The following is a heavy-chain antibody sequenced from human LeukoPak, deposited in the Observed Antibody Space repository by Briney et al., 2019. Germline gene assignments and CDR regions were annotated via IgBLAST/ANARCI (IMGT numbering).Heavy chain of an antibody. CDR1: GGSISSYY. V-gene: IGHV4-59*08. J-gene: IGHJ4*02. CDR3: ARHEGYSGYDRFDY. CDR2: IYYSGST. Sequence: SETLSLTCTVSGGSISSYYWSWIRQPPGKGLEWIGYIYYSGSTNYNPSPKSRVTISVDTSKNQFSLKLSSVTAADTAVYYCARHEGYSGYDRFDYWGQGTLVTVSS. D-gene: IGHD5-12*01.